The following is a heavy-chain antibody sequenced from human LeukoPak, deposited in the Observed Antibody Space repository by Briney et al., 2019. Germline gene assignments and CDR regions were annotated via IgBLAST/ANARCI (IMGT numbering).Heavy chain of an antibody. Sequence: PGGSLRLSCAASGFTFSSYWMSWVRQAPGKGLEWVANIKQDGSEKYYVDSVKGRFTISRDNAKNSLYLQMNSLRAEDTAVYYCARGEVVVAGIGIYYFDYWGQGTLVTVSS. D-gene: IGHD2-15*01. J-gene: IGHJ4*02. CDR2: IKQDGSEK. CDR3: ARGEVVVAGIGIYYFDY. V-gene: IGHV3-7*01. CDR1: GFTFSSYW.